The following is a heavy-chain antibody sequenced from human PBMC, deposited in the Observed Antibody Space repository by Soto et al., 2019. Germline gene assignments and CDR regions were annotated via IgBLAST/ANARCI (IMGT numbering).Heavy chain of an antibody. Sequence: QVQLVQSGAEVKKPESSVKVSCKAPGGTLSTYAISWVRQAPRQGLEWMGGIIPMFGTANYAQRFQDRVTITADESTNTVCMELSSLRSEDTAVYFCASGIQLWLRRINNGYSGWGQGTLVTVSS. CDR1: GGTLSTYA. V-gene: IGHV1-69*12. CDR3: ASGIQLWLRRINNGYSG. CDR2: IIPMFGTA. D-gene: IGHD5-18*01. J-gene: IGHJ4*02.